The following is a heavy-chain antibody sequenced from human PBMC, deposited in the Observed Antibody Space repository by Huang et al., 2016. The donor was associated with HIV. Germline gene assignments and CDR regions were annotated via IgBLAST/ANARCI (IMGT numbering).Heavy chain of an antibody. V-gene: IGHV4-39*01. Sequence: QLQLQESGPGLVKPSGTLSLSCTVSGASISGTSYYWGWIRQPPGKGLEWIGSIYYSGGTSYNPSLKSRVSVSVDASRNQFSLNLSSMTAADMAVYYCARHPVAGFYFDFWGQGTLVTVSS. D-gene: IGHD6-19*01. CDR3: ARHPVAGFYFDF. J-gene: IGHJ4*02. CDR2: IYYSGGT. CDR1: GASISGTSYY.